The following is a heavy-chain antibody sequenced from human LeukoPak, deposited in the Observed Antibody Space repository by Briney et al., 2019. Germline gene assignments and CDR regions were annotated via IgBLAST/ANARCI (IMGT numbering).Heavy chain of an antibody. D-gene: IGHD4-23*01. J-gene: IGHJ4*02. CDR2: IYSGGNT. V-gene: IGHV3-53*01. CDR3: ARRGDGGRSFDY. CDR1: GFTFSNAW. Sequence: GGSLRLSCAASGFTFSNAWMNWVRQAPGKGLECVSVIYSGGNTYYADSVKGRFTISRDNSKNTLFLQMNSRRAEDTAVYYCARRGDGGRSFDYWGQGTLVTVSS.